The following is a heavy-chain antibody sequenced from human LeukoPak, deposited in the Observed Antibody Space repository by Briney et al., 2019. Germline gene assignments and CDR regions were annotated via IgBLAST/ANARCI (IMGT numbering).Heavy chain of an antibody. J-gene: IGHJ4*02. CDR2: ISSSSSYI. Sequence: PGGSLRLSCAASGFTFSNYCMTWVRQAPGKGLEWVSSISSSSSYIYYADSVKGRFTISRANAKNSLYLQMNSLRAEDTAVYYCAREGPLGYSYGFDYWGQGTLVTVSS. V-gene: IGHV3-21*01. CDR1: GFTFSNYC. D-gene: IGHD5-18*01. CDR3: AREGPLGYSYGFDY.